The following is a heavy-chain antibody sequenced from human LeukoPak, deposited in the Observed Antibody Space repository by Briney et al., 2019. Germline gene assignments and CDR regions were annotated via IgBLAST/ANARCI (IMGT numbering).Heavy chain of an antibody. Sequence: SETLSLTCTVSGGSISSYYWSWIRQPPGKGLEWIGYIYYSGSTNYNPSLKSRVTISVDTSKNQFSLKLSSVTAADTAVYYCARHYSDYYDSSGYYHNYYYYYGTDVWGQGTTVTVSS. J-gene: IGHJ6*02. D-gene: IGHD3-22*01. V-gene: IGHV4-59*08. CDR1: GGSISSYY. CDR2: IYYSGST. CDR3: ARHYSDYYDSSGYYHNYYYYYGTDV.